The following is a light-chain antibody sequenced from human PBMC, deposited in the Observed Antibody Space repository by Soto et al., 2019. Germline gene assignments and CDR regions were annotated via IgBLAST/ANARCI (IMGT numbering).Light chain of an antibody. J-gene: IGKJ4*01. CDR2: AAP. CDR3: QQLKTYPLT. CDR1: QGISSY. V-gene: IGKV1-9*01. Sequence: DIQLTQSPSFLSASVGDRVTITCRASQGISSYLAWYQQRAGKAPKFLMYAAPTLQNGVPPRFSGSGSGTEFALTISSLQPEDFATYYCQQLKTYPLTFGGGTKVDI.